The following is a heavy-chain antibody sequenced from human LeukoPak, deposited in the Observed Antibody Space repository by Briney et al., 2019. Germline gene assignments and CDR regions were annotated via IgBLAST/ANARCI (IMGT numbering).Heavy chain of an antibody. Sequence: PGGSLRLSCAASGLTFSSYEMNWVRQAPGKGLEWVSYISSSGSTIYYADSVKGRFTISRDNAKNSLYLQMNSLRAEDTAVYYCAREIGMVRGVIITNHVDCWGQGTPVTVSS. D-gene: IGHD3-10*01. V-gene: IGHV3-48*03. CDR3: AREIGMVRGVIITNHVDC. CDR2: ISSSGSTI. J-gene: IGHJ4*02. CDR1: GLTFSSYE.